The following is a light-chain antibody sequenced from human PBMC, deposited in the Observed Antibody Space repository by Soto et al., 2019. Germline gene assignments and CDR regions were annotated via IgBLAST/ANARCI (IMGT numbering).Light chain of an antibody. J-gene: IGKJ2*01. CDR2: GAS. CDR1: QRISSN. Sequence: EILMTQSQATLSFSPGERATLSCRASQRISSNVAWYQQKPGQAPRLLIYGASTRATGDPARFSGGGSGTEFTLTISSLQSEDFAVYFCQQYKDWPPYTFGQGTKLEIK. V-gene: IGKV3-15*01. CDR3: QQYKDWPPYT.